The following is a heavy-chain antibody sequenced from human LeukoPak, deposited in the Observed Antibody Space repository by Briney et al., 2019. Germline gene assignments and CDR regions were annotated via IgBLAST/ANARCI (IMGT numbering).Heavy chain of an antibody. Sequence: SETLSLTCTVSGGSISTYYWSWIRQPPRKGLEWIGYIYYTGSTYYNPSLKSRVTMAVDTSKNQFSLKLISVTAADTAVYYCARVITATTREDSWGQGTLVTVSS. CDR3: ARVITATTREDS. D-gene: IGHD1-20*01. CDR2: IYYTGST. V-gene: IGHV4-59*08. CDR1: GGSISTYY. J-gene: IGHJ4*02.